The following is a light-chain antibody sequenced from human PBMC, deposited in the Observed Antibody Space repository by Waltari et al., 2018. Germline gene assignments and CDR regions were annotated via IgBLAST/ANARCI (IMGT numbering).Light chain of an antibody. V-gene: IGKV3-20*01. J-gene: IGKJ2*01. Sequence: EIVLTQSPGTLSLSPGERATLSCRASQSVDSIHLAWYQQKPGQAPRLLIYGSSSRTTGIPDRFSGSGSGTDFTLTSSRLEPEDFAVYYCQQHGGSPLYTFGQGTKLELK. CDR1: QSVDSIH. CDR2: GSS. CDR3: QQHGGSPLYT.